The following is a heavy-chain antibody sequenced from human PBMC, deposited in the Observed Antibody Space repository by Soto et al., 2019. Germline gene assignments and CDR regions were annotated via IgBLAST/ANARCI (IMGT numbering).Heavy chain of an antibody. V-gene: IGHV3-23*01. CDR3: TTHEEGAPWAGGFDS. J-gene: IGHJ5*01. Sequence: VGSLRLSCAASGFRFRTRAMSWVRQAPGKGLEWVASIRPGGDSTYYADSVKGRFAVSRDNSNVTLYLQMDSLRVEDTAIYYCTTHEEGAPWAGGFDSWGQGTLVTVSS. CDR2: IRPGGDST. D-gene: IGHD1-26*01. CDR1: GFRFRTRA.